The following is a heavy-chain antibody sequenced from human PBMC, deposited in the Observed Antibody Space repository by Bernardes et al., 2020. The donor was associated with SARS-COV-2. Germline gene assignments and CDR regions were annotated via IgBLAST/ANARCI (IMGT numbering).Heavy chain of an antibody. V-gene: IGHV4-39*01. CDR3: SRPWDGGDWFDP. J-gene: IGHJ5*02. CDR2: IYYSGTT. Sequence: SETLSLTCTVSGGSISSSSYYWGWLRQPPGKGLEWTGSIYYSGTTYYNPSLKSRVTITVDTSKNQFSLKLSSVTAADTAAYYCSRPWDGGDWFDPWGQGTLVTVSS. CDR1: GGSISSSSYY. D-gene: IGHD4-17*01.